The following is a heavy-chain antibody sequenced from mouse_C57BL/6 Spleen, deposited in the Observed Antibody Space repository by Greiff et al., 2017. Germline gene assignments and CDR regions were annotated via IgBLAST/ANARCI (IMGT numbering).Heavy chain of an antibody. CDR1: GYAFSSSW. V-gene: IGHV1-82*01. D-gene: IGHD3-3*01. CDR3: ARRAAWYFDV. J-gene: IGHJ1*03. Sequence: VQLQQSGPELVKPGASVKISCKASGYAFSSSWMNWVKQRPGKGLEGIGRIYPGDGDTNYNGKFKGKATLTADKSSSTAYMQLSSLTSEDSAVYFCARRAAWYFDVWGTGTTVTVSS. CDR2: IYPGDGDT.